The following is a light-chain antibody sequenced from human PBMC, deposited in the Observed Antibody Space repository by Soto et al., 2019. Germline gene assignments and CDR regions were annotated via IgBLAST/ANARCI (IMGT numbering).Light chain of an antibody. CDR3: QSYDSSLSGVV. CDR1: SSNIGAGYD. Sequence: QSVLTQPPSVSGAPGQRVTISCTGSSSNIGAGYDVHWYQQLPGTAPKLLIYGNSNRPSGVPDRFSGSKSGTSASLAITGLQAEDEADYYCQSYDSSLSGVVFGGGTKPTFL. CDR2: GNS. J-gene: IGLJ2*01. V-gene: IGLV1-40*01.